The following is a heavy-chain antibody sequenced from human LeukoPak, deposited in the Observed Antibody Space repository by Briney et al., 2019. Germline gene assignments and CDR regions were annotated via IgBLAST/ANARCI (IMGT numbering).Heavy chain of an antibody. CDR1: GGSINDQY. V-gene: IGHV4-4*07. D-gene: IGHD3-22*01. Sequence: LSESLSLTCTVSGGSINDQYLSWIRQPSGKGLEWIGRMYVSGTTNYNPSLRSRVTMSMDTSKNQFSLRLRSLTAADTAVYYCARENYYDSSGYSEGMDVWGHGTTVTVS. CDR2: MYVSGTT. J-gene: IGHJ6*02. CDR3: ARENYYDSSGYSEGMDV.